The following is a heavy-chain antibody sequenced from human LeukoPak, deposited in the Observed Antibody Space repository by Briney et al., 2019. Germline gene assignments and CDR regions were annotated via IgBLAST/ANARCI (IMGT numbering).Heavy chain of an antibody. CDR1: GGSISSYY. J-gene: IGHJ3*02. CDR2: IYYSGST. Sequence: SETLSLTCTVSGGSISSYYWSWIRQPPGKGLEWIGYIYYSGSTNYNPSLKSRVTISVDTSKNQFSLKLSSVTAADTAVYYCASIPRPHRPAVGAIWGQGTMVTASS. V-gene: IGHV4-59*01. D-gene: IGHD2-2*02. CDR3: ASIPRPHRPAVGAI.